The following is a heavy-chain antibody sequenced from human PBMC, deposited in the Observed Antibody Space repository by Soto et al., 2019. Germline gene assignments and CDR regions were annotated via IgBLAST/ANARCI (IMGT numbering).Heavy chain of an antibody. J-gene: IGHJ4*02. CDR1: GFSVRSSGVA. V-gene: IGHV2-5*02. D-gene: IGHD2-2*03. CDR3: AHGGISINPGYEF. Sequence: QITLKESGPTLVKPTQTLTLTCTCSGFSVRSSGVAVGWIRQPPGKALEWLALIYWDDDKRYSPSLKSRLTITRDTSKNQVVLTMPNMDPVDTGTYSSAHGGISINPGYEFWGQGTLVTVPS. CDR2: IYWDDDK.